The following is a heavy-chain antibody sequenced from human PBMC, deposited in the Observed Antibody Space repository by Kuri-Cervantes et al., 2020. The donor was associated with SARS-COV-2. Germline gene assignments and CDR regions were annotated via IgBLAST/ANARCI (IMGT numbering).Heavy chain of an antibody. J-gene: IGHJ4*02. Sequence: ESLKISCAVSGYSISSGYYWGWIRQPPGKGLEWIGSVYYSGSTYYNPSLKSRVTISVDTSKNQFSLKLSSVTAADTAVYYCARAHPSSSSPPFFDYWGQGTLVTVSS. CDR3: ARAHPSSSSPPFFDY. CDR1: GYSISSGYY. CDR2: VYYSGST. D-gene: IGHD6-6*01. V-gene: IGHV4-38-2*01.